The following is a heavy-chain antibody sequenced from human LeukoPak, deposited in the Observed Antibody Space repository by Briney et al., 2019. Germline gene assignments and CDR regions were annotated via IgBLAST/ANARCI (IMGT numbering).Heavy chain of an antibody. CDR3: ARSRGIYDGSGYHPSHIDY. J-gene: IGHJ4*02. V-gene: IGHV4-31*03. D-gene: IGHD3-22*01. CDR2: IYFSGNT. CDR1: GASINNGDFH. Sequence: SETLSLTCTVSGASINNGDFHWSWIRQSPGKGLEWIGYIYFSGNTYYNPSLKSRVTISLDTSKNQFSLTLSSVTAADTAVYFCARSRGIYDGSGYHPSHIDYWGQGTLVTVSS.